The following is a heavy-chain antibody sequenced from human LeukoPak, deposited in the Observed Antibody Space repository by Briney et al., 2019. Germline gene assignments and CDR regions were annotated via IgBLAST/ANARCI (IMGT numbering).Heavy chain of an antibody. V-gene: IGHV3-21*01. CDR2: ISSSSSYI. CDR1: GFTFSSYS. D-gene: IGHD6-13*01. Sequence: GGSLRLSCAASGFTFSSYSMNWVRQAPGKGLEWVSSISSSSSYIYYADSVKGRFTISRDNAKNSLYLQMNSLRAEDTAVYYCARLAAARRHFDYWGQGTLVTVSS. J-gene: IGHJ4*02. CDR3: ARLAAARRHFDY.